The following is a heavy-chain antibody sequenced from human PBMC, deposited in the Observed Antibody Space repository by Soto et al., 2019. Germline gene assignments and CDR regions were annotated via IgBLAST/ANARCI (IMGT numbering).Heavy chain of an antibody. CDR2: IYYSGST. Sequence: QVQLQESGPGLVKPSQTLSLTCTVSGGSISSGGYYWSWIRQHPGKGLEWIGYIYYSGSTYYNPSLKSRVTISVEPSKNQFSLKLSSVTAADTAVYYCARTPVLLWFGELLSYGMDVWGQGTTVTVSS. V-gene: IGHV4-31*03. D-gene: IGHD3-10*01. J-gene: IGHJ6*02. CDR3: ARTPVLLWFGELLSYGMDV. CDR1: GGSISSGGYY.